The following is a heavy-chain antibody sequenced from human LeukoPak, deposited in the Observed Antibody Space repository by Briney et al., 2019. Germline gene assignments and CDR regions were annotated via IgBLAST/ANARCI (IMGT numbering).Heavy chain of an antibody. V-gene: IGHV3-23*01. CDR1: GFTFSSYA. Sequence: GGSLRLSCAASGFTFSSYAMSWVRQAPGKGLEWVSAISGSGGSTYYADSVKGRFTISRDNSKNTLYLQMNSLRAEDTAVYYCANSAPGDTVVVPAAADTKILFDYWGQGTLVTVSS. D-gene: IGHD2-2*01. CDR2: ISGSGGST. J-gene: IGHJ4*02. CDR3: ANSAPGDTVVVPAAADTKILFDY.